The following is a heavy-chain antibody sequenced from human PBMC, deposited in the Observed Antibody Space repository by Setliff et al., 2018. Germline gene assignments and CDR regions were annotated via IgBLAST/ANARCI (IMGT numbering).Heavy chain of an antibody. Sequence: SETLSLTCAVYGGSFSTYYWIWIRQPPGKGLEWIGEINHSGSTNYNPSLKSRVTISVDTSKNQFSLKLSSVTAADTAVYYCARDRVGSGWPDAFDIWGQGTMVTVS. V-gene: IGHV4-34*01. CDR1: GGSFSTYY. J-gene: IGHJ3*02. CDR2: INHSGST. D-gene: IGHD6-19*01. CDR3: ARDRVGSGWPDAFDI.